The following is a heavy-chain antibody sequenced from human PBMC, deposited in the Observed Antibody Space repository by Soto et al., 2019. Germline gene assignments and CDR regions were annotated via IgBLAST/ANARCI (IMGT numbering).Heavy chain of an antibody. CDR2: VNGGTGQT. D-gene: IGHD1-1*01. J-gene: IGHJ6*02. Sequence: ASVKVSCKASGYTFSTYAMHWVRQAPGQSLEWMGWVNGGTGQTKYSQRFQDGVTIARDASASTAYMELSSLRSEETAVYYCARGKGMEENYYYYGLDIWGQVTTVTVSS. CDR1: GYTFSTYA. CDR3: ARGKGMEENYYYYGLDI. V-gene: IGHV1-3*01.